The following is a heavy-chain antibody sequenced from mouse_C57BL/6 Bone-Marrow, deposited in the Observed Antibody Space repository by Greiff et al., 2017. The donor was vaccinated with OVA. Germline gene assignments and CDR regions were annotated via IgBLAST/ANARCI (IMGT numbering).Heavy chain of an antibody. V-gene: IGHV14-4*01. CDR2: IDPENGDT. D-gene: IGHD2-1*01. J-gene: IGHJ2*01. Sequence: EVQLQQSGAELVRPGASVKLSCTASGFNIKDDYMHWVKQRPEQGLEWLGWIDPENGDTEYASKFQGQATITADTTSNTAYRQLSSLTSEDTAVYNCTSYGNFDYWGQGTTLTVSS. CDR3: TSYGNFDY. CDR1: GFNIKDDY.